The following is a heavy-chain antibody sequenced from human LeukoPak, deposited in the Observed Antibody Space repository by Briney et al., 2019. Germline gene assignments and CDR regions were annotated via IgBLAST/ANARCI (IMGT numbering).Heavy chain of an antibody. J-gene: IGHJ5*02. CDR2: INHSGST. CDR3: ARGQWRFSSSWSYNWFDP. Sequence: SETLSLTCAVYGGSFSGYYWSWIRQPPGKGLERIGEINHSGSTNYNPSLKSRVTISVDTSKNQFSLKLSSVTAADTAVYYCARGQWRFSSSWSYNWFDPWGQGTLVTVSS. D-gene: IGHD6-13*01. CDR1: GGSFSGYY. V-gene: IGHV4-34*01.